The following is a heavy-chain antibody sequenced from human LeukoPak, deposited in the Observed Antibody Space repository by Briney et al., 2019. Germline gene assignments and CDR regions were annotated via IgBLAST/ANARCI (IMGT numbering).Heavy chain of an antibody. V-gene: IGHV1-18*01. D-gene: IGHD1-26*01. Sequence: ASVKVSCKASGYTFTSYGISWVRQAPGQGLEWMGWISAYNGNTNYAQKLHGRVTITTATSTSTAYMELRSLRSDDTAVYYCARGVGDTISYSHYYIDVWGKGTTVTVSS. CDR3: ARGVGDTISYSHYYIDV. CDR1: GYTFTSYG. CDR2: ISAYNGNT. J-gene: IGHJ6*03.